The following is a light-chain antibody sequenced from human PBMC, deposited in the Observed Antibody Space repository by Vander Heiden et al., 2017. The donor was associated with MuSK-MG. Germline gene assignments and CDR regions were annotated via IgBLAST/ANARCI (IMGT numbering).Light chain of an antibody. V-gene: IGKV3-20*01. CDR1: QSVSSSY. CDR2: GAS. Sequence: DIVLTQSPGTLSLSQGDRATLSCRASQSVSSSYLAWYQQKPGQAPRLLIYGASSRATGIPDRFSGSGSGTDFTLTISRLEPEDFAVYYCQQYGSSPSITFGQGTRLEIK. J-gene: IGKJ5*01. CDR3: QQYGSSPSIT.